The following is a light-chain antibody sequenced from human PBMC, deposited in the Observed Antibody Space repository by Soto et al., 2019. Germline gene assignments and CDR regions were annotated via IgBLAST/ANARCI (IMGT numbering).Light chain of an antibody. CDR2: DAS. Sequence: DIQMTQSPSTLSSSVGDRVTITFRASQSISSWLAWYQQKPGKAPKLLIYDASSLESGVPSRFSGSGSGTEFTLTISSLQPDDFATYFCQQSNSSPPTFGGGTKVDIK. V-gene: IGKV1-5*01. J-gene: IGKJ4*01. CDR3: QQSNSSPPT. CDR1: QSISSW.